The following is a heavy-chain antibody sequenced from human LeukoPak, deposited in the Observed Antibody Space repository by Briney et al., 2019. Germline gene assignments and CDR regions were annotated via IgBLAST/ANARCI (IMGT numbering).Heavy chain of an antibody. Sequence: KPSETLSLTCTVSGGSISSYYWSWIRQPPGKGLEWIGYIYYSGSTNYNPSLKSRVTISVDTSKNQFSLKLSSVTAADTAVYYCARSKDSSGPLGWFDPWGQGTLVTVSS. CDR3: ARSKDSSGPLGWFDP. J-gene: IGHJ5*02. CDR1: GGSISSYY. D-gene: IGHD3-22*01. V-gene: IGHV4-59*08. CDR2: IYYSGST.